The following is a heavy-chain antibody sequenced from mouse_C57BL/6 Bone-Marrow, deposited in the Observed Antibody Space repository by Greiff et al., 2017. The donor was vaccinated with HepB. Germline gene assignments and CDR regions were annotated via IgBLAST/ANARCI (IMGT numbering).Heavy chain of an antibody. V-gene: IGHV1-76*01. J-gene: IGHJ1*03. CDR2: IYPGSGNT. CDR1: GYTFTDYY. D-gene: IGHD1-1*01. Sequence: VQLQQSGAELVRPGASVKLSCKASGYTFTDYYINWVKQRPGQGLEWIARIYPGSGNTYYNEKFKGKATLTAEKSSSTAYMQLSSLTSEDSAVYFCASPFITTRYFDVWGTGTTVTVSS. CDR3: ASPFITTRYFDV.